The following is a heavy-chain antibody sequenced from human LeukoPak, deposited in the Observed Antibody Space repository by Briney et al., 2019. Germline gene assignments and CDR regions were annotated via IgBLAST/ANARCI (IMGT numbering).Heavy chain of an antibody. CDR1: GGSMSSSTYY. CDR2: IYHGGST. Sequence: SETLSLTSTVSGGSMSSSTYYWGWIRQPPGKGREWTGSIYHGGSTYYNPSRKSRVTIAVDTSKNQFSLKLSSVTAGDTAVYYCERHLGIQLWFLDYWGQGTLVTVSS. J-gene: IGHJ4*02. V-gene: IGHV4-39*01. CDR3: ERHLGIQLWFLDY. D-gene: IGHD5-18*01.